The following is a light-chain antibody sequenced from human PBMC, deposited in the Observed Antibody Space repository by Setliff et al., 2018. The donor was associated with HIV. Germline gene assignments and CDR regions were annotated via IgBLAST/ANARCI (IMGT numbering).Light chain of an antibody. CDR2: DVS. CDR1: RSDVGAYNS. V-gene: IGLV2-14*03. J-gene: IGLJ1*01. CDR3: DSYTSTGIYV. Sequence: QSALTQHASVSGSPGQVITVSCTGTRSDVGAYNSVSWFQQHPGRAPKLIIFDVSSRPSGVSNRFSGSKFGNTASLTISGLQTEDEADYYCDSYTSTGIYVFGTGTKVTVL.